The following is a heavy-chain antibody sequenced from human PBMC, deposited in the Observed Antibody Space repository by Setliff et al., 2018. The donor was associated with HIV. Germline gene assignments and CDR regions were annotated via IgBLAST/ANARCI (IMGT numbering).Heavy chain of an antibody. V-gene: IGHV1-8*01. CDR3: ARGGRVVWWYSDL. CDR2: INPNADHT. J-gene: IGHJ2*01. Sequence: ASVKVSCKASGYTFSSYDIYWVRQAPGQGLEWMGFINPNADHTGYAQKFQGRVTMTSDVTISTAYMELNTLTSDDTAVYFCARGGRVVWWYSDLWGRGTLGTVSS. CDR1: GYTFSSYD. D-gene: IGHD3-16*01.